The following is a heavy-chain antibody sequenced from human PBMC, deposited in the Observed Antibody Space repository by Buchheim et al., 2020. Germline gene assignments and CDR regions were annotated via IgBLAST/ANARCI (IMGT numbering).Heavy chain of an antibody. CDR2: MNPNSGNT. J-gene: IGHJ6*02. Sequence: QVQLVQSGAEVKKPGASVKVSCKASGYTFTSYDINWVRQATGQGLEWMGWMNPNSGNTGYAQKFQGRVTMTRNTSISPAYMELSSLRSEDTAVYYCARFPWLLLEWLLVGPSGNYGMDVWGQGTT. CDR1: GYTFTSYD. CDR3: ARFPWLLLEWLLVGPSGNYGMDV. D-gene: IGHD3-3*01. V-gene: IGHV1-8*01.